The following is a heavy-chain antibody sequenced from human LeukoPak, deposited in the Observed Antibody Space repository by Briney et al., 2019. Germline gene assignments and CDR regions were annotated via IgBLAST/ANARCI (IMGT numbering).Heavy chain of an antibody. V-gene: IGHV4-34*01. Sequence: SETLSLTCAVYGGSFSDYFWSWIGQPPGKGLEWIGEISHSGSTTYNPSLRSRVTISGDTSKKQFSLKLSSVTAADTAVYYCVTYYYGSSAPKRNYWGQGILVTVSS. D-gene: IGHD3-22*01. CDR1: GGSFSDYF. CDR3: VTYYYGSSAPKRNY. J-gene: IGHJ4*02. CDR2: ISHSGST.